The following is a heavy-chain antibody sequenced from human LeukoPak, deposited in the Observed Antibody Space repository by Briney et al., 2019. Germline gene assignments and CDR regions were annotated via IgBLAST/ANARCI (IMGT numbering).Heavy chain of an antibody. J-gene: IGHJ4*02. Sequence: ASVKVSWKASGYSFISYGISWVRQAPGQGLEWMGWISAYNGNTNYAQKLQGRVTMTTDTSTSTAYMELRSLRSDDTAVYYCARGHKNRFSSSWLTFDYWGQGTLVTVSS. V-gene: IGHV1-18*01. D-gene: IGHD6-13*01. CDR1: GYSFISYG. CDR3: ARGHKNRFSSSWLTFDY. CDR2: ISAYNGNT.